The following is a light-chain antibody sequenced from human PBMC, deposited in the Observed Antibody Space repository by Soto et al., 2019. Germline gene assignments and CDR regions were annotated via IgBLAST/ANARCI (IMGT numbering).Light chain of an antibody. CDR2: GAS. CDR1: QSVSSSY. J-gene: IGKJ1*01. CDR3: QQYGSSPPWT. Sequence: EIVLTQSPGTLSLSPGERATLSCRANQSVSSSYLAWYQQKPGQAPRLLIYGASSRATGIPDRFSGSGSGTDFTLTISRLEPEVFAVYYCQQYGSSPPWTFGQGTKVEIK. V-gene: IGKV3-20*01.